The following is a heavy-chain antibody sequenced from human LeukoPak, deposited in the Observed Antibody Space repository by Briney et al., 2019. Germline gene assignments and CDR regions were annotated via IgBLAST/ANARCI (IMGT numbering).Heavy chain of an antibody. J-gene: IGHJ4*02. D-gene: IGHD2-2*01. V-gene: IGHV3-74*01. Sequence: GGSLRLSCAASGFTFSTYWMHWVRQAPGTGLVWVSLINSDGSSTNYADSVKGRFTISRDNAKNTLYLQMDSLRAEDTAVYYCATDVPAVTIFGYWGQGTLVTVSS. CDR2: INSDGSST. CDR1: GFTFSTYW. CDR3: ATDVPAVTIFGY.